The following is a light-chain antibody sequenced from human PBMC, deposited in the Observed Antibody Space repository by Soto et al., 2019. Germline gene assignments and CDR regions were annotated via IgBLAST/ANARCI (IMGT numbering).Light chain of an antibody. CDR3: QQYHAYSPYA. CDR1: QSISRW. V-gene: IGKV1-5*01. Sequence: IQMTQSPSTLSASVGDRVTITCRASQSISRWLAWYQQKPGKAPKLLIYDASNLETGVSSRFSGSGSGTEFTLTISSLQPDDIATYYCQQYHAYSPYAFGQGTKLEIK. J-gene: IGKJ2*01. CDR2: DAS.